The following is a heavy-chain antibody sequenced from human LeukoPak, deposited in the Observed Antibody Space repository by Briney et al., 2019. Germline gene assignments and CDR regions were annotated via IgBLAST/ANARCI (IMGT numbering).Heavy chain of an antibody. D-gene: IGHD3-3*01. CDR3: ARGEDYDFWSGFRGAFDI. Sequence: SVKVSCKASGGTFSSYAISWVRQAPGQGLEWMGGIIPIFGTANYAQKFQGRVTITADESTSTAYMELSSLRSEATAVYDCARGEDYDFWSGFRGAFDIWGQGTMVTVSS. V-gene: IGHV1-69*01. CDR1: GGTFSSYA. CDR2: IIPIFGTA. J-gene: IGHJ3*02.